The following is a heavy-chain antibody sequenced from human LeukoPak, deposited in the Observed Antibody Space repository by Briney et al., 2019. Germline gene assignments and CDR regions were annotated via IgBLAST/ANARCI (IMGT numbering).Heavy chain of an antibody. V-gene: IGHV4-61*02. D-gene: IGHD2-2*02. J-gene: IGHJ4*02. Sequence: PSETLSLTCTVSGGSVSSGSYYWSWIRQPAGKGLEWIGRIYTSGSTNYNPSLKSRVTISVDTSKNQFSLKLSSVTAADTAVYYCARERGIYCSSTSCYTSSDYWGQGTLVTVSS. CDR1: GGSVSSGSYY. CDR2: IYTSGST. CDR3: ARERGIYCSSTSCYTSSDY.